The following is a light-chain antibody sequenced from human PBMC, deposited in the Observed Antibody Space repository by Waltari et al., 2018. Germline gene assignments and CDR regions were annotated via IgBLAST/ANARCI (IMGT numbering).Light chain of an antibody. CDR2: WAS. J-gene: IGKJ3*01. CDR1: QSVLHRSNSKNY. Sequence: VVTQSPDSLAVSLGERAPINCKSSQSVLHRSNSKNYLAWYQQKPGQPPKLLIYWASTREAGGADRCSGSEYGTDFTCTINSQQAEDVAVYDGQKYYSTIGTFGPGTKVDLK. CDR3: QKYYSTIGT. V-gene: IGKV4-1*01.